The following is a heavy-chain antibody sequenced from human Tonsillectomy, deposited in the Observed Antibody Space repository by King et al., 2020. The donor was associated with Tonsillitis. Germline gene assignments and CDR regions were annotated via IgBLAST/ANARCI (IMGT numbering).Heavy chain of an antibody. CDR3: AKVWGYEGFYYYGMDV. Sequence: QLVQSGGGLVQPGGSLRLSCAASGFTFSSYAMNWVRQAPGKGLEWVSSISGSGGSPDYADSVKGRFTISRDNSKNTLDLQINSLRAEDTAVYYCAKVWGYEGFYYYGMDVWGQGTTVTVSS. J-gene: IGHJ6*02. CDR2: ISGSGGSP. V-gene: IGHV3-23*04. CDR1: GFTFSSYA. D-gene: IGHD3-16*01.